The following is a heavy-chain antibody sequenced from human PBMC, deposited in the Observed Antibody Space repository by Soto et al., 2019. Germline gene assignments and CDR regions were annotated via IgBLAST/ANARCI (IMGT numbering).Heavy chain of an antibody. J-gene: IGHJ5*02. CDR2: MWPSGGT. D-gene: IGHD2-8*02. V-gene: IGHV4-4*02. Sequence: PSETLSLTCAVSGVSIGSPNWWTWVLQAPAKGLEWIGEMWPSGGTTYNPSLRNRVTISVDNSKNHLSLTLTSVTAADTAIYYCARCLHRCTARPFDPWGKGALVTVSS. CDR1: GVSIGSPNW. CDR3: ARCLHRCTARPFDP.